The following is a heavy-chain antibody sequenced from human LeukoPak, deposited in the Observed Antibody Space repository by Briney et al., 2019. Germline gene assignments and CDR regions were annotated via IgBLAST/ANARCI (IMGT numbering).Heavy chain of an antibody. V-gene: IGHV1-69*13. D-gene: IGHD2-2*01. Sequence: ASVKVSCKASGGTFSSYAISWVRQAPGQGLEWMGGIIPIFGTANYAQKFQGRVTITADESTSTAYMELSSLRSEDTAVYYCARDRSVVPTAYDAFGIWGQGTMVTVSS. CDR1: GGTFSSYA. CDR3: ARDRSVVPTAYDAFGI. CDR2: IIPIFGTA. J-gene: IGHJ3*02.